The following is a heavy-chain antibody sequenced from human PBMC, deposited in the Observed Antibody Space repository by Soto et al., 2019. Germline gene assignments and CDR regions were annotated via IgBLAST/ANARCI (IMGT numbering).Heavy chain of an antibody. Sequence: QVQLQESGPGLVKPSQTLSLTCSVSGASTVSHYHWTWIRQPPGKGLDWMVYIFNSGPTFYNPPLTSRLSISMDTSGNHFSLELRSVTAADTAVYYCALALGPTTGLDYWGQGTLVTVSS. J-gene: IGHJ4*02. CDR2: IFNSGPT. V-gene: IGHV4-31*02. CDR1: GASTVSHYH. CDR3: ALALGPTTGLDY. D-gene: IGHD1-26*01.